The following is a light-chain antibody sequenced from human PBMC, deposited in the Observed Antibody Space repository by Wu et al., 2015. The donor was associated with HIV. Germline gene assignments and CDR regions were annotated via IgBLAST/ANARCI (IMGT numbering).Light chain of an antibody. CDR2: AAS. J-gene: IGKJ1*01. CDR3: QQYYSFPRT. CDR1: QGISSY. V-gene: IGKV1-8*01. Sequence: AIRMTQSPSSLSASTGDRVTITCRASQGISSYLAWYQQKPGKAPKLLIYAASTLQSGVPSRFSGSGSGTDFTLTINCLQSEDFASYYCQQYYSFPRTFGRGTKVEIK.